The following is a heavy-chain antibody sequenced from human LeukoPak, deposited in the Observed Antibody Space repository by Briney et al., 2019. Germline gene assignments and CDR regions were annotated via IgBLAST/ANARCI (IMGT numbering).Heavy chain of an antibody. CDR2: IRYDGSDK. J-gene: IGHJ5*02. CDR1: GFTFSSYG. V-gene: IGHV3-30*02. D-gene: IGHD2-2*01. CDR3: AKDSPTRYCSSTSCYFS. Sequence: GGSLRLSCAASGFTFSSYGMHWVRQAPGKGLELVAFIRYDGSDKYYADSVKGRFTISRDNSKNTLYLQMNSLRAEDTAVYYCAKDSPTRYCSSTSCYFSWGQGTLVTVSS.